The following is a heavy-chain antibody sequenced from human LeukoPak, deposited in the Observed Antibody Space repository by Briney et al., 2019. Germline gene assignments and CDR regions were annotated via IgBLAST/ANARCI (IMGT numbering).Heavy chain of an antibody. D-gene: IGHD6-13*01. Sequence: GGSLRLSCAASGFTFSSYAMSWVRQAPGKGLEWVSAISGSGGSTYYADSVKGRFTISRGNSKNTLYLQMNSLRAEDTAVYYCARDRAAADDYYYYGMDVWGQGTTVTVSS. CDR1: GFTFSSYA. CDR3: ARDRAAADDYYYYGMDV. CDR2: ISGSGGST. J-gene: IGHJ6*02. V-gene: IGHV3-23*01.